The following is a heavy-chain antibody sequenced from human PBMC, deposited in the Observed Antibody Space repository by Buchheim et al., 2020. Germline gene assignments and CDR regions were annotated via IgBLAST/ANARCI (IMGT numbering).Heavy chain of an antibody. CDR2: AYYTGST. V-gene: IGHV4-59*08. CDR3: AKQEWDSNSRFGD. Sequence: QVQLQESGPGLVKPSETLSLTCTVSGDSVSTYYWSWIRQSPGKGLEWIGNAYYTGSTNYNPSFKSRVTILVETSRNQVSLKLNSVTAADTAVYYCAKQEWDSNSRFGDWGQG. D-gene: IGHD6-13*01. CDR1: GDSVSTYY. J-gene: IGHJ4*02.